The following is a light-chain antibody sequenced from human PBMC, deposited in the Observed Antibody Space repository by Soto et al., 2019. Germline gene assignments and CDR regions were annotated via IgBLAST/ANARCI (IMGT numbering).Light chain of an antibody. CDR2: DAS. J-gene: IGKJ2*01. V-gene: IGKV3-11*01. CDR1: QSVGSY. CDR3: QQRRGWRT. Sequence: EIVLTQSPATLSLSPGERATLSCRASQSVGSYLAWYQQKAGQAPRLLIYDASNRVTGIPDRFSGSGSVTDFTLTITSLEPEDFADYYCQQRRGWRTVGQGTKLEIK.